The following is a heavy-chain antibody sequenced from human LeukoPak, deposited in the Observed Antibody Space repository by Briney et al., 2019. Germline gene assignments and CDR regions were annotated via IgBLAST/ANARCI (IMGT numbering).Heavy chain of an antibody. CDR1: GYTFTSYG. CDR2: ISAYNGNT. CDR3: AIPDPYYYDSSGYYPFDY. D-gene: IGHD3-22*01. Sequence: GASVKVSCKASGYTFTSYGISWVRQAPGQGLEWMGWISAYNGNTNYAQKLQGRVTMTTDTSTSTAYMELRSLRSDDAAVYYCAIPDPYYYDSSGYYPFDYWGQGTLVTVS. V-gene: IGHV1-18*01. J-gene: IGHJ4*02.